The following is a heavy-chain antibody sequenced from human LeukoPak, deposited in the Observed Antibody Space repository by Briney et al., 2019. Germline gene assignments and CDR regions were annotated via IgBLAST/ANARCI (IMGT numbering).Heavy chain of an antibody. D-gene: IGHD2-2*02. CDR2: IKQDGSEK. CDR3: ARDGRYCSSTSCYTGDWYFDL. V-gene: IGHV3-7*01. J-gene: IGHJ2*01. Sequence: GGSLRLSCAASGFTFSSYWMSWVRQAPGKGLEWVANIKQDGSEKYYVDSVKGRFTISRDNAKNSLYLQMNSLRAEDTAVYYCARDGRYCSSTSCYTGDWYFDLWGRGTLVTVSS. CDR1: GFTFSSYW.